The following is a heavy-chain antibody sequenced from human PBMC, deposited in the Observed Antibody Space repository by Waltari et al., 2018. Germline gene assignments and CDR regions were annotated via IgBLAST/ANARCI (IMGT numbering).Heavy chain of an antibody. V-gene: IGHV3-23*01. Sequence: EVQLMESGGGLVQPGGSLRLSCSASALTFSTYVINWVRPAPGKGVEWVRSISGSGAEWYVESVRGRFTISRDNPKNTVFLQMNSLRVEDTALYYCAKDDRYPDDVFGLWGLGTMVTVSS. D-gene: IGHD2-2*02. J-gene: IGHJ3*01. CDR3: AKDDRYPDDVFGL. CDR2: ISGSGAE. CDR1: ALTFSTYV.